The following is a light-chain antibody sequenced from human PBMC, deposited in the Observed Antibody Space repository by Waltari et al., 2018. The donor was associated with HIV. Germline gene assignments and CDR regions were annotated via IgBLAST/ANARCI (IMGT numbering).Light chain of an antibody. CDR3: QSYDSSLSGSV. CDR1: SSNIRAGYD. J-gene: IGLJ2*01. CDR2: GNS. V-gene: IGLV1-40*01. Sequence: QSVLTQPPSVSGAPGQRVTISCTGSSSNIRAGYDVHWYQQPPGTAPKLLIYGNSNRPSGVPDRFSGSKSGTSASLAITGLQAEDEADYYCQSYDSSLSGSVFGGGTKLTVL.